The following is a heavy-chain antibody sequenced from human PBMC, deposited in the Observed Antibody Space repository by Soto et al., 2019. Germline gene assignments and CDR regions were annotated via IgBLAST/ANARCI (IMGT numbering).Heavy chain of an antibody. J-gene: IGHJ4*02. CDR2: IYWDDDE. D-gene: IGHD3-10*01. V-gene: IGHV2-5*02. CDR3: AHSRNLITEDAQVGDFDY. Sequence: QITLKESGPTQVKPTQTLTLTCRFSGFSLNTDGEGVGWVRQPPGEALEWLALIYWDDDERYSPSLKTRLTITKDPSKNQVVLIMKNMDPVDTATYYCAHSRNLITEDAQVGDFDYWGQGTLVTVSS. CDR1: GFSLNTDGEG.